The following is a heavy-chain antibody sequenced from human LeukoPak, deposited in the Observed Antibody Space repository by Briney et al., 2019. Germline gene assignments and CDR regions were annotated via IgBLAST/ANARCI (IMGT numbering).Heavy chain of an antibody. D-gene: IGHD2-2*02. CDR2: ISGSGGST. CDR1: GFTFSSYA. J-gene: IGHJ1*01. Sequence: GGSLRLSCAASGFTFSSYAMSWVRQAPGKGLEWVSAISGSGGSTYYADSVKGRFTISRDNSRNTLYLQMNSLRAEDTAVYYCAKIPRAQDYFQHWGQGTLVTVSS. CDR3: AKIPRAQDYFQH. V-gene: IGHV3-23*01.